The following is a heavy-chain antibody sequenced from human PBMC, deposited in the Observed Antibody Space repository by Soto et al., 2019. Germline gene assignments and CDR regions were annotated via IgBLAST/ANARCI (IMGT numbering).Heavy chain of an antibody. D-gene: IGHD2-8*01. V-gene: IGHV4-39*01. Sequence: SETLSLTCTVSGASISSRDYYWGWIRQTPGKGLEWIGNIDYNGVTYYNPSLKSRVTVSKDTSKNQFSLKVASVTAADTAIYYCGRVMIGTSRHTDSDYWGQGTQVTVSS. CDR1: GASISSRDYY. CDR3: GRVMIGTSRHTDSDY. J-gene: IGHJ4*02. CDR2: IDYNGVT.